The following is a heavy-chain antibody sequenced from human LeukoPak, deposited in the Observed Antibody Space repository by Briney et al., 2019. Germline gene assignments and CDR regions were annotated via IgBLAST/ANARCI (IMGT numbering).Heavy chain of an antibody. CDR1: GDSFSSSSYY. CDR2: IYYSGST. V-gene: IGHV4-39*01. CDR3: ARHHRSVRGIAVAGCFDY. J-gene: IGHJ4*02. Sequence: SETLSLTCTVSGDSFSSSSYYWGWIRQPPGTGLEWIGSIYYSGSTYYNPSLKSRVTISVDTSKKQFSLKLTSVTAADTAVYYCARHHRSVRGIAVAGCFDYWGQGNLVIVSS. D-gene: IGHD6-19*01.